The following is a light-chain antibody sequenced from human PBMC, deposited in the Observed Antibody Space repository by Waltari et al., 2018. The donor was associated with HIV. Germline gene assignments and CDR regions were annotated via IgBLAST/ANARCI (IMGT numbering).Light chain of an antibody. V-gene: IGLV2-11*01. CDR2: DLT. Sequence: QSALTQPRSVSRSPGQSVTIPCTGTSSDVGGYNYVSWYQQLPGKAPKLMIYDLTERPSGVPDRFSGSKSGNTASLTISGLQAEDEADYYCCSFAGSYTWLFGGGTKLTVL. CDR3: CSFAGSYTWL. J-gene: IGLJ2*01. CDR1: SSDVGGYNY.